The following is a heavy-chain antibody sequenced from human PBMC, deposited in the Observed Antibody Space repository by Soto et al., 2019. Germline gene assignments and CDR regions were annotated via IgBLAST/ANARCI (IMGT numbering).Heavy chain of an antibody. D-gene: IGHD5-12*01. CDR2: INHSGST. Sequence: SEALSLTCAVYGGSFSGYYWSWIRQPPGKRLEWIGEINHSGSTNYNPSLKSRVTISVDTSKNQFSLKLSSVTAADTDVYYCAIPKVDYLVGGIDVRAQPTTVTVSS. J-gene: IGHJ6*02. CDR3: AIPKVDYLVGGIDV. CDR1: GGSFSGYY. V-gene: IGHV4-34*01.